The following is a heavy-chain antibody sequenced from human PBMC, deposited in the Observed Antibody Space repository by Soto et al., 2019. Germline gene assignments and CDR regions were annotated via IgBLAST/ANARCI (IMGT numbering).Heavy chain of an antibody. CDR3: ARGPGSGWYDY. V-gene: IGHV4-31*03. J-gene: IGHJ4*02. Sequence: SETMSLTCTVSGGSISSGDYYWSWIRQHPGKGLEWIGYIYYSGSTYYNPSLKSRVTISVDTSKNQFSLKLSSVTAADTAVYYCARGPGSGWYDYWGQGTLVTVSS. CDR2: IYYSGST. CDR1: GGSISSGDYY. D-gene: IGHD6-19*01.